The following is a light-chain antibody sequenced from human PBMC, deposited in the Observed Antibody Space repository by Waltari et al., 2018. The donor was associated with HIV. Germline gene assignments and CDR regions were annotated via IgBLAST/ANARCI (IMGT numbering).Light chain of an antibody. CDR3: QLWDSSSDHVI. J-gene: IGLJ2*01. V-gene: IGLV3-21*04. Sequence: SYVLTQPPSVSVAPGKTARITRGGNNIGTKSVHWYQQKPGQAPVLVIYYDSDRPSGIPERFSGSNSGNTATLIISRVEAGDEADYYCQLWDSSSDHVIFGGGTKLTVL. CDR1: NIGTKS. CDR2: YDS.